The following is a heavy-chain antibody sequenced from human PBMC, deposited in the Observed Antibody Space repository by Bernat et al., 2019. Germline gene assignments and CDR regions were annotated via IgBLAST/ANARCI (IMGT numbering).Heavy chain of an antibody. CDR3: AKARGGLVTNYFDY. V-gene: IGHV3-30*02. D-gene: IGHD3-9*01. J-gene: IGHJ4*02. Sequence: QVQLVESGGGVVQPGGSLRLSCAASGFTFSSYGMHWVRQAPGKGLEWVSFIRYDGDNKYYADSVKGRFTISRDNSKNTLYLQMNSLRAEDTAVYYCAKARGGLVTNYFDYWGQGTLVTVSS. CDR2: IRYDGDNK. CDR1: GFTFSSYG.